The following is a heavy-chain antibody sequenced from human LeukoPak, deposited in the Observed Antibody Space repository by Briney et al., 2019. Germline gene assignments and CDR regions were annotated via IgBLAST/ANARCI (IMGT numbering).Heavy chain of an antibody. D-gene: IGHD3-9*01. V-gene: IGHV3-21*01. J-gene: IGHJ3*02. Sequence: KAGGSLRLSCAASGFTFSSYSMNWVRQAPGKGLEWVSSISSSSSYIYYADSVKGRFTISRDNAKNSLYLQMNSLRAEDTAVYYCASFRQTDYDILTGSRGDAFDIWGQGTMVTVSS. CDR2: ISSSSSYI. CDR3: ASFRQTDYDILTGSRGDAFDI. CDR1: GFTFSSYS.